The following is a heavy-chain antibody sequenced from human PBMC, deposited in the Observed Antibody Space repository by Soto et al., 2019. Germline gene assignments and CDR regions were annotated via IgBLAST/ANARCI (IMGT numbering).Heavy chain of an antibody. Sequence: GGSLRLSCAASGFIFENFGISWVRQAPGKGLEWISSISGSGFKKYYADSVKGRFTISRDNSKSTVYLELNNLSAEDTAVYHCAKNQGVELVPLATVDWFDPWGQVSVVTVSS. CDR2: ISGSGFKK. J-gene: IGHJ5*02. CDR3: AKNQGVELVPLATVDWFDP. D-gene: IGHD1-26*01. CDR1: GFIFENFG. V-gene: IGHV3-23*01.